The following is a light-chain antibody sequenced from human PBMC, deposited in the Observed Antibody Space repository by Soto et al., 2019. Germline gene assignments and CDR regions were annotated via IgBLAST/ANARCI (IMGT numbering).Light chain of an antibody. CDR2: GNT. V-gene: IGLV1-40*01. CDR3: PSSDSSLSVV. CDR1: SSNIGADYD. Sequence: QSVLTQPPSVSGAPGQRVTISCTGSSSNIGADYDVHWYQHLPGRAPKLLIFGNTNRPSGVPDRCSGSKSGTSASLAITGLQADDEGDYYCPSSDSSLSVVFGGGTKLTVL. J-gene: IGLJ2*01.